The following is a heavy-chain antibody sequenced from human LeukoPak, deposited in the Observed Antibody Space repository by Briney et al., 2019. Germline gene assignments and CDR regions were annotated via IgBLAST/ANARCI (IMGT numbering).Heavy chain of an antibody. V-gene: IGHV3-48*03. D-gene: IGHD1-26*01. CDR1: GFTFASYE. J-gene: IGHJ2*01. CDR3: ARNESANRRGFLVL. Sequence: GGSLRLSCAASGFTFASYEMNWVRQAPGKGLEWVSYISSSGSGSTIYYADSVKGRFTISRDNAKNSLYLQMNSLRAEDTAFYYCARNESANRRGFLVLWRGGTLVTVSS. CDR2: ISSSGSGSTI.